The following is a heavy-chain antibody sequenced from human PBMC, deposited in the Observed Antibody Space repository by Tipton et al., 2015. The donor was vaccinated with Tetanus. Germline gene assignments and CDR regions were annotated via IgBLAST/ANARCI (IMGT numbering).Heavy chain of an antibody. Sequence: QLVQSGAEVKKPGESLKISCKASGYDFNYYWIGWVRQMPGKGLEWMGLIYPDDSDTRYSPSFQGQVTFSADESISTAYLQWSSLKASDTAIYYRASFSDGYFDYWGQGTLVTVSS. J-gene: IGHJ4*02. CDR1: GYDFNYYW. CDR3: ASFSDGYFDY. D-gene: IGHD2-15*01. CDR2: IYPDDSDT. V-gene: IGHV5-51*01.